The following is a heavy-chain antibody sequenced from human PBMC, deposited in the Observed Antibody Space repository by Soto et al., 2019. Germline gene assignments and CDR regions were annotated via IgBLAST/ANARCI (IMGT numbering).Heavy chain of an antibody. Sequence: GGSLRLSCAASGFTFSAYAMSWVRQAPGKGLEWISASSGSGGTTYYADSVRGRFTISRDSSRNTFYLQMNSLRAEDTAVDYCVKVHYSGSYQRRGWFDPWGQGTLVTVSS. D-gene: IGHD1-26*01. CDR3: VKVHYSGSYQRRGWFDP. V-gene: IGHV3-23*01. CDR1: GFTFSAYA. CDR2: SSGSGGTT. J-gene: IGHJ5*02.